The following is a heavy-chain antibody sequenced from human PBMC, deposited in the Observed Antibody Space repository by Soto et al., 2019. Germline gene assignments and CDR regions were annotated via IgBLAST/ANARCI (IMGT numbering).Heavy chain of an antibody. CDR3: ARVAGTPTTVTFYYYGMDV. J-gene: IGHJ6*02. CDR1: GFTVSSNY. V-gene: IGHV3-53*01. Sequence: GGSLRLSCAASGFTVSSNYMSWVRQAPGKGLEWVSVIYSGGSTYYADSVKGRFTISRDNSKNTLYLQMNSLRAEDTAVYYCARVAGTPTTVTFYYYGMDVWGQGTTVTVSS. CDR2: IYSGGST. D-gene: IGHD4-17*01.